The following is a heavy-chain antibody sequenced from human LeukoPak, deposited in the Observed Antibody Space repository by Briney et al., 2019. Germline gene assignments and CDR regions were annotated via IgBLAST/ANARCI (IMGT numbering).Heavy chain of an antibody. Sequence: ASVKVSCKASGYTFTSYGISWVRQAPRQGLEWMGWISAYNGNTNYARKLQGRVTMTTDTSTSTACMELRSLRSDDTAVYYCARGGSYGSLSSNWGQGTLVTVSS. CDR3: ARGGSYGSLSSN. CDR1: GYTFTSYG. V-gene: IGHV1-18*01. D-gene: IGHD5-18*01. CDR2: ISAYNGNT. J-gene: IGHJ1*01.